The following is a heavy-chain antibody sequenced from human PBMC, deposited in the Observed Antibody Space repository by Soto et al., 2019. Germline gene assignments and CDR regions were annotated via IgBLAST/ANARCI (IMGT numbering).Heavy chain of an antibody. CDR2: ISAYNGNT. CDR3: ARAVAVPADFDY. J-gene: IGHJ4*02. Sequence: EASVKVSCKASGYTFTSYGISWVRQAPGQGLEWMGWISAYNGNTNYAQKLQGRVTITRDTSASTAYMELSSLRSEDTAVYYCARAVAVPADFDYWGQGTLVTVSS. V-gene: IGHV1-18*01. CDR1: GYTFTSYG. D-gene: IGHD6-19*01.